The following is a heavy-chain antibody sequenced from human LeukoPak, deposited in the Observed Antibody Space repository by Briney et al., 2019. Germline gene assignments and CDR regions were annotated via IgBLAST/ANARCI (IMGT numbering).Heavy chain of an antibody. Sequence: GGSLRLSCAASGFTFDDYGMSWVRQAPGKGLEWVSGITWNGGSTGYADSVKGRFTISRDNAKNSLYLQMNSPRAEDTALYYCARDPGDILVAGTFDYWGQGTLVTVSS. CDR1: GFTFDDYG. CDR3: ARDPGDILVAGTFDY. J-gene: IGHJ4*02. V-gene: IGHV3-20*04. D-gene: IGHD6-19*01. CDR2: ITWNGGST.